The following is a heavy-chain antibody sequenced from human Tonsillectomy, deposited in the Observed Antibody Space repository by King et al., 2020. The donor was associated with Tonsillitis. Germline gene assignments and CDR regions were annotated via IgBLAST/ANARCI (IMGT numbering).Heavy chain of an antibody. D-gene: IGHD5-24*01. CDR2: TNHSGST. V-gene: IGHV4-34*01. J-gene: IGHJ5*02. Sequence: VQLQQWGAGLLKPSETLSLTCAVYGGSFSDYYWSWIRQAPGKGLEWIGETNHSGSTNYNPSLKSRVTISVDTSKNQFSLKVSSVTAADKAVYYCASISDGHSHGPCAHNASSWFDPWGQGTLVTVSS. CDR1: GGSFSDYY. CDR3: ASISDGHSHGPCAHNASSWFDP.